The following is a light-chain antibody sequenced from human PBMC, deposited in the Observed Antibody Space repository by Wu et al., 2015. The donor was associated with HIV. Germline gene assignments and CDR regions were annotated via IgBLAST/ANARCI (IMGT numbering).Light chain of an antibody. Sequence: EIVLTQSPATLPLSPGERATLSCRASQSISANYVAWYQLKSGQAPRLLIFGVSNRAAGVPPRFSGGGSGTDFSLTISRLEPEDFAVYYCKQYVTSITFGQGTRLDIK. V-gene: IGKV3-20*01. J-gene: IGKJ5*01. CDR2: GVS. CDR3: KQYVTSIT. CDR1: QSISANY.